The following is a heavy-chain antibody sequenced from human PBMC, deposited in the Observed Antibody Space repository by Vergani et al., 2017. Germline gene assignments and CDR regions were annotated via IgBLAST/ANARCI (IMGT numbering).Heavy chain of an antibody. V-gene: IGHV3-23*01. D-gene: IGHD6-13*01. CDR3: AKDISSSERYLDF. CDR2: ISTTGHGT. CDR1: GFGFSTHT. J-gene: IGHJ4*02. Sequence: EVQLLESGGGLVQPGGSLRLSCAASGFGFSTHTMTWVRQAPGKGLEWVTFISTTGHGTLYADAVKGRFTVSRDNSKTTVYLQMNSLRVEDTAIYYCAKDISSSERYLDFWGQGTLVTVSA.